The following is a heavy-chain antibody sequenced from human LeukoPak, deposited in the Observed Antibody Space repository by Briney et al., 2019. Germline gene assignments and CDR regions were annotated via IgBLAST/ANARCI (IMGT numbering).Heavy chain of an antibody. J-gene: IGHJ3*02. CDR2: INHSGST. Sequence: SETLSLTCAVYGGSFSGYYWSWIRQPPGKGLEWIGEINHSGSTNYNPSLKSRVTISVDTSKNQFSLKLSSVTAADTAVYYCARHPLARTGYYRLRAFDIWGQGTMVTVSS. CDR1: GGSFSGYY. D-gene: IGHD3/OR15-3a*01. V-gene: IGHV4-34*01. CDR3: ARHPLARTGYYRLRAFDI.